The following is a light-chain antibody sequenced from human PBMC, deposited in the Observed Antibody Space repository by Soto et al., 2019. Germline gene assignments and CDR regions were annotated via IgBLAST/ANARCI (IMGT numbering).Light chain of an antibody. Sequence: QLVLTRSPSASASLGASVKLTCTLSSGHSSYAIAWHQQQPEKGPRYLMKLNSDGSHSKGDGIPDRFSGSYSGAERYLTISSLQSEDEADYYCQTWGTGIPIFGGGTQLTVL. CDR1: SGHSSYA. J-gene: IGLJ2*01. CDR2: LNSDGSH. V-gene: IGLV4-69*01. CDR3: QTWGTGIPI.